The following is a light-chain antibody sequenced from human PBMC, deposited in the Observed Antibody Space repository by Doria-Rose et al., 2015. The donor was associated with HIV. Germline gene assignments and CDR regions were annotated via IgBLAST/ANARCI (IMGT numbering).Light chain of an antibody. CDR3: HQYGTSWT. CDR1: QSFSSTY. Sequence: TQSPGTLSLSPGARATLSCSASQSFSSTYLAWYQQQPGQAPSLLIYDGSTRATSIPDRFSASGSGTDFTLTINRLEPEDFALYYCHQYGTSWTFGQGTKVEI. V-gene: IGKV3-20*01. J-gene: IGKJ1*01. CDR2: DGS.